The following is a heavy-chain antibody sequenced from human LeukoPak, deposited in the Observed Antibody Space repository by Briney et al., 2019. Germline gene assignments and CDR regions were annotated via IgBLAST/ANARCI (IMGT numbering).Heavy chain of an antibody. V-gene: IGHV4-39*02. CDR2: IYYSGST. CDR3: ARGSYDILTGYSTLGEY. D-gene: IGHD3-9*01. CDR1: GGSISGSSYY. J-gene: IGHJ4*02. Sequence: SETLSLTCTVSGGSISGSSYYWGWIRQPPGKGLEWIGSIYYSGSTYYKPSLKSRVTISLDTSKNHFYPKLSSVTAADTAVYYCARGSYDILTGYSTLGEYWGQGTLVTVSS.